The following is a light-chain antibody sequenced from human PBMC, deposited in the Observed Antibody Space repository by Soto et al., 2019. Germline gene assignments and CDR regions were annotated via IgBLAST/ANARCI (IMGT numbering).Light chain of an antibody. CDR2: AAS. CDR3: QQRSNWWT. V-gene: IGKV3-11*01. Sequence: IVLTHSASSRFFSQGEMATLSFRASQSVSSYLAWYQQKPGQAPRLLIYAASNRATGIPARFSGSGSGTDFTLTISSLEPEDFAVYYCQQRSNWWTFGQGTKVDIK. J-gene: IGKJ1*01. CDR1: QSVSSY.